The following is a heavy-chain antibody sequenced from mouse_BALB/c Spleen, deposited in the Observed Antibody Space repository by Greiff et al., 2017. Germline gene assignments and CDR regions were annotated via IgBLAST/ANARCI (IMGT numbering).Heavy chain of an antibody. CDR3: ARHQAWFAY. Sequence: EVQLVESGGGLVQPGGSLKLSCAASGFTFSSYTMSWVRQTPEKRLEWVAYISNGGGSTYYPDTVKGRFTISRDNAKNTLYLQMSSLKSEDTAMYYCARHQAWFAYWGQGTLVTVSA. CDR1: GFTFSSYT. CDR2: ISNGGGST. J-gene: IGHJ3*01. V-gene: IGHV5-12-2*01.